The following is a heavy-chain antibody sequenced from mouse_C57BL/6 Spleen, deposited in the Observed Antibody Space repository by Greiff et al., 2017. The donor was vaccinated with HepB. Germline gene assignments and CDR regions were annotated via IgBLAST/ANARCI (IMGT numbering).Heavy chain of an antibody. D-gene: IGHD2-5*01. Sequence: VQLKESGPGLVKPSQSLSLTCSVTGYSITSGYYWNWIRQFPGNKLEWMGYISYDGSNNYNPSLKNRISITRDTSKNQFFLKLNSVTTEDTATYYCASAVYSNWFAYWGQGTLVTVSA. J-gene: IGHJ3*01. CDR1: GYSITSGYY. V-gene: IGHV3-6*01. CDR2: ISYDGSN. CDR3: ASAVYSNWFAY.